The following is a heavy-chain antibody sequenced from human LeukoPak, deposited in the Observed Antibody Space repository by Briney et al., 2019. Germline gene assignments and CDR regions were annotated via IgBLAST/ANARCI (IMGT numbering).Heavy chain of an antibody. D-gene: IGHD1-26*01. J-gene: IGHJ5*02. CDR1: GFTFSGYA. V-gene: IGHV3-48*04. Sequence: SGGSLRLSCAASGFTFSGYAMNWVRQAPGKGLEWVSYISSSSTTIQYSDSVRGRFTISRDNAKNSLYLQMRSLRAEDTAVYYCAREWESRGGDRFDPWGQGTLVTVSS. CDR3: AREWESRGGDRFDP. CDR2: ISSSSTTI.